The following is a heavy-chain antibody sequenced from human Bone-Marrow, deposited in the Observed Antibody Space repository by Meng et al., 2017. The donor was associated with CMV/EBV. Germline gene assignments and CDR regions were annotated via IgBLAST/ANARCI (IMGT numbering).Heavy chain of an antibody. V-gene: IGHV4-34*01. D-gene: IGHD3-3*01. Sequence: SETLSLTCAVYGGSFSGYYWSWIRQPPGKGLEWIGEINHSGSINYSPSLKSRVTISVDTSKNQFSLKLSSVTAADTAVYYCARESITIFGVVSLGMDVWGQGTTVTVSS. CDR2: INHSGSI. CDR3: ARESITIFGVVSLGMDV. J-gene: IGHJ6*02. CDR1: GGSFSGYY.